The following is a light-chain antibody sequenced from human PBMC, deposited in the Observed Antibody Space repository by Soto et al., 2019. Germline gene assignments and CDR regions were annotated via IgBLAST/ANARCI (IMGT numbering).Light chain of an antibody. J-gene: IGLJ1*01. CDR2: EGN. Sequence: QYALTQPASVSGSPGQSITISCTGTSSDVGSYNLVSWYQQHPGKAPKLMIYEGNKRPSGVSNCFSGSKSANTASLTISGLQTEDEADYYCCSYAGTNTFVVGSGTKLTVL. CDR3: CSYAGTNTFV. V-gene: IGLV2-23*01. CDR1: SSDVGSYNL.